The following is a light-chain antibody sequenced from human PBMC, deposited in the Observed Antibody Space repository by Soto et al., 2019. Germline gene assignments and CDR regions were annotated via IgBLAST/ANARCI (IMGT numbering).Light chain of an antibody. Sequence: QSALTQPASVSGSPGQSIIISCTGTSSDVGNYILVSWFQQHPDKAPKLMIYEGSKRPSGVSNRFSGSKSGNTASLAISGLQAEDEADYFCCSYAGYSTYVFGTGTKLTVL. J-gene: IGLJ1*01. CDR1: SSDVGNYIL. V-gene: IGLV2-23*01. CDR2: EGS. CDR3: CSYAGYSTYV.